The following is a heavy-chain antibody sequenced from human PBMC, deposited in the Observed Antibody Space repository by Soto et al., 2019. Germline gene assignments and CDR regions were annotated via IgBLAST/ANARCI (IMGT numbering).Heavy chain of an antibody. CDR1: GFTFSYYS. Sequence: GGSLRLSCAASGFTFSYYSLSWVRQAPGQGLKWVSGISGAGDSRHYADSVKGRFTISRDNSKNTLYRQMNSLRAEDAAVYFCARDSRRVPAAIQYYYYGLDVWGPGTTVTVSS. J-gene: IGHJ6*02. CDR3: ARDSRRVPAAIQYYYYGLDV. V-gene: IGHV3-23*01. D-gene: IGHD2-2*02. CDR2: ISGAGDSR.